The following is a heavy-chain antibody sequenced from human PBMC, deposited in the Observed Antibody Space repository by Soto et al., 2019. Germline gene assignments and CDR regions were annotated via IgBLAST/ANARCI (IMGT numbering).Heavy chain of an antibody. J-gene: IGHJ5*02. D-gene: IGHD3-3*01. CDR2: IYHSGST. CDR3: ARDPYYDFWSGPVNWFDP. V-gene: IGHV4-4*02. Sequence: PSETLSLTCAVSGGSISSSNWWSWVRQPPGKGLEWIGEIYHSGSTNYNPSLKSRVTISVDKSKNQFSLKLSSVTAADTAVYYCARDPYYDFWSGPVNWFDPWGQGTLVTVSS. CDR1: GGSISSSNW.